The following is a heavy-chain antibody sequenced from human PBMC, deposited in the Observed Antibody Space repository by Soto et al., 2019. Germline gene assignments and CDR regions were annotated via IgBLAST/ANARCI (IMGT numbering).Heavy chain of an antibody. J-gene: IGHJ5*02. CDR3: ARVDYGQYDAYNWFDP. V-gene: IGHV4-34*02. D-gene: IGHD3-10*01. CDR2: VRPGGRT. CDR1: GGSFNNYC. Sequence: QVRLQQWGAGLVRPSETLSLTCAVYGGSFNNYCWSWIRQPPGKGLEWIGEVRPGGRTNYSPTLKREVRIAVEGSKNQFSLRLTSVTVADTAVYYFARVDYGQYDAYNWFDPWGQGNLVIVAS.